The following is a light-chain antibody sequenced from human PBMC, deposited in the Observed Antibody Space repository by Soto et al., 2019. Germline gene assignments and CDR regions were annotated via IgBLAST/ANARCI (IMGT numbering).Light chain of an antibody. V-gene: IGKV1-5*01. J-gene: IGKJ1*01. CDR1: QSISSW. CDR2: DAS. Sequence: DIQMTQSPSTLSASVGDRVTITCRASQSISSWLAWYQQKPGKAPQLLIYDASSLQSGVPSRFSGSGSGTEFTLTISSLQPDDFATYYCQQSYSTPRTFGQGTKVDIK. CDR3: QQSYSTPRT.